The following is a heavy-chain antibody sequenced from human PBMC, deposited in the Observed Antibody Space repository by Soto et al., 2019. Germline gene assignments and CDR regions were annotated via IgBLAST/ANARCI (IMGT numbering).Heavy chain of an antibody. Sequence: PGGSLRLSCAASGFTFSSYWMSWVRQAPGKGLEWVANIKQDGSEKYYVDSVKGRFTISRDNAKNSLYLQMNSLRAEDTAVYYCARPRGDYYYSRVRDVGGKGTRVPAPS. CDR3: ARPRGDYYYSRVRDV. D-gene: IGHD2-21*02. CDR2: IKQDGSEK. V-gene: IGHV3-7*01. CDR1: GFTFSSYW. J-gene: IGHJ6*04.